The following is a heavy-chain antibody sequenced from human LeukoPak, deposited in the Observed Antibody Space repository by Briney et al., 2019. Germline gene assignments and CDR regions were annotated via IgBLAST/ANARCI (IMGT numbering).Heavy chain of an antibody. V-gene: IGHV4-4*07. D-gene: IGHD3-16*01. J-gene: IGHJ6*03. CDR1: GGSISSYY. CDR2: IYTSGST. CDR3: ARDLGRGSYYYYYYMDV. Sequence: PSETLSLTCAVYGGSISSYYWSWIRQPAGKGLEWIGRIYTSGSTNYNPSLKSRVTMSVDTSKNQFSLKLSSVTAADTAVYYCARDLGRGSYYYYYYMDVWGKGTTVTVSS.